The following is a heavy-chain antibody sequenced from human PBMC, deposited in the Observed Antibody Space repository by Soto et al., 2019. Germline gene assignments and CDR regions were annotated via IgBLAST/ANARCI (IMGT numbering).Heavy chain of an antibody. CDR2: FDPEDGET. CDR1: GYTLTELS. D-gene: IGHD6-19*01. CDR3: ATRFGQWLVPRGRFDY. Sequence: ASVKVSCKVSGYTLTELSMHWVRQAPGKGLEWMGGFDPEDGETIYAQKFQGRVTMTEDKSTDTAYMELSSLRSEDTAVYYCATRFGQWLVPRGRFDYWGQGTLVTVSS. J-gene: IGHJ4*02. V-gene: IGHV1-24*01.